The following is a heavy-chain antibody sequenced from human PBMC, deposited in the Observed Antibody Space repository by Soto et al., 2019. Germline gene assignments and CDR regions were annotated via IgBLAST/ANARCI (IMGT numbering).Heavy chain of an antibody. CDR3: ARDLSAFGDYFFDY. J-gene: IGHJ4*02. CDR1: GFTFSTYS. V-gene: IGHV3-48*02. CDR2: ITSSNSAM. Sequence: EVQLVESGGGLVQPGGSLRLSCEASGFTFSTYSMNLGLQTPGKGLGWISYITSSNSAMYYADSVKGRFTISRDNAKNSLYLQMNSLRDEDTALYYCARDLSAFGDYFFDYWGQGALVTVSS. D-gene: IGHD4-17*01.